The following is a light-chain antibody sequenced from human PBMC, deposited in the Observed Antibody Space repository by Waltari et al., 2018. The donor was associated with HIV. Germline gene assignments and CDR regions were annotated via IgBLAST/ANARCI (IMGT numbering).Light chain of an antibody. CDR2: GAS. CDR1: QSVRSN. CDR3: QQYNDWPPLT. V-gene: IGKV3D-15*03. J-gene: IGKJ4*01. Sequence: VVTQSPATLSVSPGERVTLSCRTSQSVRSNLAWYQQKPGQAPRLLFYGASLRATGTPARFSVSGSGTEFTLTISIVQSEDFAVYYCQQYNDWPPLTFGGGTKVEIK.